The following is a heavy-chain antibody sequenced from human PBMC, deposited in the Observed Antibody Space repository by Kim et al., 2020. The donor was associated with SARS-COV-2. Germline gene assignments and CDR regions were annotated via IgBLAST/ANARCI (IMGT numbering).Heavy chain of an antibody. J-gene: IGHJ4*02. V-gene: IGHV3-53*04. D-gene: IGHD1-20*01. CDR2: IDTDGTT. CDR3: ARNLVTGHDDF. Sequence: GGSLRLSCTASGFNVDTNYMTWVRQAPGKGLHWVSLIDTDGTTYYADSVKGRFTISRHNSKNTVYLQMNSLRAEDTAVYFCARNLVTGHDDFWGQGTLVT. CDR1: GFNVDTNY.